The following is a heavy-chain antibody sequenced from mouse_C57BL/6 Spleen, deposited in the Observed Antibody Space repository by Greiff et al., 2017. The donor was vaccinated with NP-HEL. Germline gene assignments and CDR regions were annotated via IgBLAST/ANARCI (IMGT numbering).Heavy chain of an antibody. Sequence: QVQLQQPGAELVRPGSSVKLSCKASGYTFTSYWMHWVKQRPIQGLEWIGNIDPSDSETHYNQKFKDKATLTVDKSSSTAYMQLSSLTSEDSAVYYCARRGYYGSWYFDVWGTGTTVTVSS. CDR1: GYTFTSYW. CDR2: IDPSDSET. CDR3: ARRGYYGSWYFDV. J-gene: IGHJ1*03. V-gene: IGHV1-52*01. D-gene: IGHD1-1*01.